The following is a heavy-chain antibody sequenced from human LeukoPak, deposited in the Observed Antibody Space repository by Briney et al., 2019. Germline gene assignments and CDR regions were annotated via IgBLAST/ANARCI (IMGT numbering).Heavy chain of an antibody. CDR3: AEDPWNYPRYYFDY. Sequence: GRSLRLSCAASGFTFSSYGMHWVRQAPGKGLEWVAVIWYDGSNKYYADSVKGRFTISRDNSKNTLYLQMNSLRAEDTAVYYCAEDPWNYPRYYFDYWGQGTLVTVSS. CDR1: GFTFSSYG. J-gene: IGHJ4*02. V-gene: IGHV3-33*06. CDR2: IWYDGSNK. D-gene: IGHD1-7*01.